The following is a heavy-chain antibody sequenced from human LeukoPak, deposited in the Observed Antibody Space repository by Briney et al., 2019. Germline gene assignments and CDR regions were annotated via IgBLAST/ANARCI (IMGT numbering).Heavy chain of an antibody. V-gene: IGHV1-18*01. CDR1: GYTFTSYG. CDR2: ISAYNGNT. Sequence: ASVKVSCKASGYTFTSYGISWVRQAPGQGPEWMGWISAYNGNTNYAQKLQGRVIMTTDTSTSTAYMELRSLRSDDTAVYYCARSWEVLRYFDRYFDYWGQGTLVTVSS. J-gene: IGHJ4*02. CDR3: ARSWEVLRYFDRYFDY. D-gene: IGHD3-9*01.